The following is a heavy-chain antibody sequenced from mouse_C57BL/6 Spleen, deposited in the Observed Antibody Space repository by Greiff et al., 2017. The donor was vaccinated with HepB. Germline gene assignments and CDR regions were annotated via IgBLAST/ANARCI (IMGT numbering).Heavy chain of an antibody. CDR3: TRFYGNWKYYFDY. D-gene: IGHD2-1*01. CDR2: IDPETGGT. Sequence: QVQLQQSGAELVRPGASVTLSCKASGYTFTDYEMHWVKQTPVHGLEWIGAIDPETGGTAYNQKFKGKAILTADKSSSTAYMELRSLTSEDSAVYHCTRFYGNWKYYFDYWGQGTTLTVSS. V-gene: IGHV1-15*01. CDR1: GYTFTDYE. J-gene: IGHJ2*01.